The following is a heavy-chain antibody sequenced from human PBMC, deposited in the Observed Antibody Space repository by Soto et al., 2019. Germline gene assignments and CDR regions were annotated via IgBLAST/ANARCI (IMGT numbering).Heavy chain of an antibody. CDR2: ISAYNGNT. V-gene: IGHV1-18*01. J-gene: IGHJ4*02. D-gene: IGHD2-21*02. Sequence: QVQLVQSGAEVKKPGASVKVSCKASGYTFTSYGISWVRQAPGQGLEWMGWISAYNGNTNYAQKLQGRVTMTTDTSTSTAYMELRSLRSDDTAVYYCARDARVPPAYCGGDCYDYFDYWGQGTLVTVSS. CDR1: GYTFTSYG. CDR3: ARDARVPPAYCGGDCYDYFDY.